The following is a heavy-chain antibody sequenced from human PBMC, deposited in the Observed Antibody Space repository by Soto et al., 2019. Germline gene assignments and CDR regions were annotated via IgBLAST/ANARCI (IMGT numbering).Heavy chain of an antibody. Sequence: EVQLVESGGGLVQPGGSLRLSCAASGFTFSAFWMSWVRQAPGKGLLWVATIKEDGGQIYYGDSVKGRFIVSRDNAKNSLYRQMNSLRAEDTAVYYCARGRTAFFWGQGTLGSVSS. CDR3: ARGRTAFF. CDR2: IKEDGGQI. CDR1: GFTFSAFW. D-gene: IGHD1-1*01. J-gene: IGHJ4*02. V-gene: IGHV3-7*01.